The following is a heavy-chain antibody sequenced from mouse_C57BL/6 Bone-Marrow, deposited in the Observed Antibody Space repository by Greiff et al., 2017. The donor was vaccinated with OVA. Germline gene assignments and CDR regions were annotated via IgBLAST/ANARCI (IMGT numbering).Heavy chain of an antibody. CDR1: GYTFTSYW. Sequence: QVQLQQPGAELVKPGASVKLSCKASGYTFTSYWMHWVKQRPGQGLEWIGMIHPNSGSTNYNEKLKSKATLTVAKSSSTAYMQLSSLTSEDSAVYYCASPIYDGYYWDFDYWGQGTTLTVSS. CDR3: ASPIYDGYYWDFDY. CDR2: IHPNSGST. J-gene: IGHJ2*01. V-gene: IGHV1-64*01. D-gene: IGHD2-3*01.